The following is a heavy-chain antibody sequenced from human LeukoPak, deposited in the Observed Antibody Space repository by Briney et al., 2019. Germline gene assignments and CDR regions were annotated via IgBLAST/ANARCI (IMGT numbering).Heavy chain of an antibody. CDR1: GFTFSSYW. CDR3: ARGFSRYYDFWSGYLSYYYYYMDV. V-gene: IGHV3-7*01. CDR2: IKQDGSEK. J-gene: IGHJ6*03. Sequence: SGGSLRLSCAASGFTFSSYWMSWVRQAPGKGLEWLANIKQDGSEKYYVDSVKGRFTISRDNAKNSLYLQMNSLRAEDTAVYYCARGFSRYYDFWSGYLSYYYYYMDVWGKGTTVTVSS. D-gene: IGHD3-3*01.